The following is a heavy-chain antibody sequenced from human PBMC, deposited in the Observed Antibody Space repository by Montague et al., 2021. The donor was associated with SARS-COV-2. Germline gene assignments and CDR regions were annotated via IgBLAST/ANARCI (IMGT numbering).Heavy chain of an antibody. CDR3: ARIPVGSKYYFDF. D-gene: IGHD2-2*01. J-gene: IGHJ4*02. Sequence: CAISGDSVSSNIATWNWIRQSPSRGLEWLGRTYYRPKWYNDYAESVKSRITIDPDTSKHQFSLHLNSVTPGDTAVYYCARIPVGSKYYFDFWGQGTLVTVSS. CDR2: TYYRPKWYN. CDR1: GDSVSSNIAT. V-gene: IGHV6-1*01.